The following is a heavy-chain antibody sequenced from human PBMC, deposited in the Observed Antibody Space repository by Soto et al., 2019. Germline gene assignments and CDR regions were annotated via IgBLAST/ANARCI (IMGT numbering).Heavy chain of an antibody. V-gene: IGHV1-69*01. J-gene: IGHJ4*02. CDR1: GGTFSSYA. CDR2: IIPIFGTA. CDR3: ASESPPLSTTGTTPGVY. D-gene: IGHD1-1*01. Sequence: QVQLVQSGAEVKKPGSSVKVSCKASGGTFSSYAISWVRQAPGQGLGGLGGIIPIFGTANYAQKFQGRVTITADESTSTAYMELSSLRSEDTAVYYCASESPPLSTTGTTPGVYWGQGTLVTVSS.